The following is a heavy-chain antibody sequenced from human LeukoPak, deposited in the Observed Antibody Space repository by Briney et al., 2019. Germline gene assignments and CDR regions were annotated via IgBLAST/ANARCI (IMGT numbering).Heavy chain of an antibody. D-gene: IGHD3-22*01. J-gene: IGHJ2*01. CDR2: IYYSGST. V-gene: IGHV4-59*12. CDR3: ARGPENYDSSGYYYNWYFDL. Sequence: SETLSLTCTVSGGSISSYYWSWIRQPPGKGLEWIGYIYYSGSTNYNPSLKSRVTISVDRSKNQFSLKLSSVTAADTAVYYCARGPENYDSSGYYYNWYFDLWGRGTLVTVSS. CDR1: GGSISSYY.